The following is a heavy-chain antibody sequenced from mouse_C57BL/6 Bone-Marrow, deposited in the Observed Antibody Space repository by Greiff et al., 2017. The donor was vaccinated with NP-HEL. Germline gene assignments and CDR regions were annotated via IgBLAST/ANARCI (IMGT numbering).Heavy chain of an antibody. D-gene: IGHD2-1*01. V-gene: IGHV5-4*01. J-gene: IGHJ2*01. Sequence: DVQLVESGGGLVKPGGSLKLSCAASGFTFSSYAMSWVRQTPEKRLEWVATISDGGSYTYYPDNVKGRFTISRDNAKNNLYLQMSHLKSEDTAMYYCARDLLWYFDYWGQGTTLTVSS. CDR1: GFTFSSYA. CDR2: ISDGGSYT. CDR3: ARDLLWYFDY.